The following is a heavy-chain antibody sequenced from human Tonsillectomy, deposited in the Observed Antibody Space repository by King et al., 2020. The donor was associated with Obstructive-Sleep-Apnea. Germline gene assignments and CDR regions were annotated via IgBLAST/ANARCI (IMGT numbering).Heavy chain of an antibody. CDR1: GGSISSSSYY. Sequence: LQLQESGPGLVKPSETLSLTCTVSGGSISSSSYYWGWIRQPPGKGLEWIGSIYYSGSTYYNPSLKSRVTISVDTSKNQFSLKLSSVTAADTAVYYCARESERNSIVVAKDDTTRGGFDYWGQGTLVTVSS. J-gene: IGHJ4*02. CDR3: ARESERNSIVVAKDDTTRGGFDY. D-gene: IGHD2-21*01. CDR2: IYYSGST. V-gene: IGHV4-39*07.